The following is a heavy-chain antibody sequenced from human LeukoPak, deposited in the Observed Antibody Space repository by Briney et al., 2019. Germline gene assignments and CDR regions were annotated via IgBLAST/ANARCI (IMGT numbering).Heavy chain of an antibody. CDR1: GFTFTTYS. Sequence: GGSLRLSCEASGFTFTTYSMTWVRQAPGKGLEWVSLIYSGGSTFYADSVKGRFTISRDNSKNTLYLQMHSLRAEDTALYYCAKVHITSWSWWFDPWGQGTLVTVSS. CDR2: IYSGGST. J-gene: IGHJ5*02. D-gene: IGHD2-21*01. CDR3: AKVHITSWSWWFDP. V-gene: IGHV3-23*03.